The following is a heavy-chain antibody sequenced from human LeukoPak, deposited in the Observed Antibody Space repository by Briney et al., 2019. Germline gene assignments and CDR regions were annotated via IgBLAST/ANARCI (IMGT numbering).Heavy chain of an antibody. CDR2: ISGSGGST. D-gene: IGHD2-15*01. J-gene: IGHJ4*02. V-gene: IGHV3-23*01. CDR1: GFTFSSYA. CDR3: AKLLAVVVAATRPDY. Sequence: GGSLRLSCTASGFTFSSYAMSWVRQAPGKGLEWVSAISGSGGSTYYADSVKGRFTISRDNSKNTLYLQMNSLRAEDTAVYYCAKLLAVVVAATRPDYWGQGTLVTVSS.